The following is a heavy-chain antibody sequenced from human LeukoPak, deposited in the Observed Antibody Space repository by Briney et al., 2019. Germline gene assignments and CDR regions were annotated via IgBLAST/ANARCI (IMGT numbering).Heavy chain of an antibody. J-gene: IGHJ4*02. CDR2: TSRDGSST. CDR3: ASDFVPLRYSGSYVLGY. CDR1: GFTFSSYW. Sequence: GGSLRLSCAASGFTFSSYWMHWVRQAPGKGLVWVSRTSRDGSSTNYADSVKGRFSISRDNAKNTLYLQMNSLRAEDTAVYYCASDFVPLRYSGSYVLGYWGQGTLVTVSS. D-gene: IGHD1-26*01. V-gene: IGHV3-74*01.